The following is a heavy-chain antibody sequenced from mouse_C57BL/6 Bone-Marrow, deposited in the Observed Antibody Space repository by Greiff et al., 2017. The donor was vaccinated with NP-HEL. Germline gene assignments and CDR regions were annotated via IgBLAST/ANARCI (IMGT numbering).Heavy chain of an antibody. J-gene: IGHJ3*01. CDR2: IDPSDSET. Sequence: QVHVKQPGAELVRPGSSVKLSCKASGYTFTSYWMHWVKQRPIQGLEWIGNIDPSDSETHYNQKFKDKATLTVDKSSSTAYMQLSSLTSEDSAVYYCARRRAYDGYYTWFAYWGQGTLVTVSA. CDR3: ARRRAYDGYYTWFAY. V-gene: IGHV1-52*01. CDR1: GYTFTSYW. D-gene: IGHD2-3*01.